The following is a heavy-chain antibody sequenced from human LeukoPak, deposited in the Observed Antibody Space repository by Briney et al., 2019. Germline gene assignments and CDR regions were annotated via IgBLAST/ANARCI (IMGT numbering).Heavy chain of an antibody. J-gene: IGHJ6*02. CDR3: ARAQSVFYDSSRPYGMDV. V-gene: IGHV1-69*13. CDR2: IIPIFGTA. D-gene: IGHD3-22*01. Sequence: SVKVSCKASGGTFGSYAISWVRQAPGQGLEWMGGIIPIFGTANYAQKFQGRVTITADESTSTAYMELSSLRSEDTAVYYCARAQSVFYDSSRPYGMDVWGQGTTVTVSS. CDR1: GGTFGSYA.